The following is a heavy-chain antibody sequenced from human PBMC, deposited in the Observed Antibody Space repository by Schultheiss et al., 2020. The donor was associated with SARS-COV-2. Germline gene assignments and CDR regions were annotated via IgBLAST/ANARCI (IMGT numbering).Heavy chain of an antibody. CDR3: ARDLRVAAASQTYYYYGMDV. D-gene: IGHD6-13*01. V-gene: IGHV1-2*04. CDR2: INPNSGGT. J-gene: IGHJ6*02. Sequence: ASVKVSCKASGYTFTGYYMHWVRQAPGQGLEWMGWINPNSGGTNYAQKFQGWVTMTRDTSISTAYMELSRLRSDDTAVYYCARDLRVAAASQTYYYYGMDVWGQGTTVTVSS. CDR1: GYTFTGYY.